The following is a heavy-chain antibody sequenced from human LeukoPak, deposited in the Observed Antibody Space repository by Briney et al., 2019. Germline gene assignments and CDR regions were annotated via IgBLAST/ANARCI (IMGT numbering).Heavy chain of an antibody. D-gene: IGHD1-26*01. CDR1: GGSISSSSYY. CDR2: IYYSGST. V-gene: IGHV4-39*01. CDR3: ARQIVGATSYYFDY. Sequence: PSETLSLTRTVSGGSISSSSYYWGWIRQPPGKGLEWIGSIYYSGSTYYNPSLKSRVTISVDTSKNQFSLKLSSVTAADTAVYYCARQIVGATSYYFDYWGQGTLVTVSS. J-gene: IGHJ4*02.